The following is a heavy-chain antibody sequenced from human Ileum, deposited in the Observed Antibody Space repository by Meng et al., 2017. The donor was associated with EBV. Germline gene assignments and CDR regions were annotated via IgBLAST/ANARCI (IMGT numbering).Heavy chain of an antibody. D-gene: IGHD3-22*01. CDR1: GDSISRADHS. J-gene: IGHJ4*02. CDR2: MLYGENT. Sequence: QGPLQESGSRLVKPSETLSLPCAVSGDSISRADHSWGWIRLPPGKGLEWIGYMLYGENTFYNPSLETRAAISADASMNLFSLKLNSVTAADTAVYYCARLCSGSRGYYLPYFDYWGQGALVTVSS. V-gene: IGHV4-30-4*01. CDR3: ARLCSGSRGYYLPYFDY.